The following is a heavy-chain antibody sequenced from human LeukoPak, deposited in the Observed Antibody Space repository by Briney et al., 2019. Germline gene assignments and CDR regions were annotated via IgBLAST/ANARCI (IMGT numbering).Heavy chain of an antibody. J-gene: IGHJ4*02. V-gene: IGHV3-7*03. Sequence: GGSLRLSCAASGFTFSSYWMSWVRQAPGKGLEWVANIKQDGSEKYYVDSVKGRFTISRDDAKNSLYLQMNSLRVEDTARYFCARDLPFDLWGQGTLVTVSS. CDR1: GFTFSSYW. CDR2: IKQDGSEK. CDR3: ARDLPFDL.